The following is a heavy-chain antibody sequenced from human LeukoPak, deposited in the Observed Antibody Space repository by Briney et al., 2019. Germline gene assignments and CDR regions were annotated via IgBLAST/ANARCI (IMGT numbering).Heavy chain of an antibody. CDR1: GYTFTGYY. CDR2: INPNSGGT. D-gene: IGHD6-6*01. Sequence: GASVKVSCKASGYTFTGYYMHWVRQAPGQGLEWMGWINPNSGGTNYAQKFQGRVTMTRDTSISTAYMELSRLRSDVTAVYYCARDLSAARGWAWLWGRGTLVTVSS. CDR3: ARDLSAARGWAWL. J-gene: IGHJ2*01. V-gene: IGHV1-2*02.